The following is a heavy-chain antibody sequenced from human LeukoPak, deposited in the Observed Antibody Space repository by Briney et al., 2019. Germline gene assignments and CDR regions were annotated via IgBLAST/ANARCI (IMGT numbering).Heavy chain of an antibody. J-gene: IGHJ6*02. D-gene: IGHD3-10*01. CDR1: GYSFTSYW. CDR3: ATAMVRGVMHDYYYYGMDV. Sequence: GESRKISCKGSGYSFTSYWIGWVRQMPGKGLEWMGIIYPGDSDTRYSPSFQGQVTISADKSISTAYLQWSSLKASDTAMYYCATAMVRGVMHDYYYYGMDVWGQGTTVTVSS. V-gene: IGHV5-51*01. CDR2: IYPGDSDT.